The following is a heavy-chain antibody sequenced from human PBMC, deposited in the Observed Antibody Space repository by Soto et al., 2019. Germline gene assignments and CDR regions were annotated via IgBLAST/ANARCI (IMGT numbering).Heavy chain of an antibody. V-gene: IGHV3-33*01. CDR2: IWYDGSNK. J-gene: IGHJ6*02. CDR1: GFTFSSYG. D-gene: IGHD3-16*02. Sequence: GGSLRLSCAASGFTFSSYGMHWVRQAPGKGLEWVAVIWYDGSNKYYADSVKGRFTISRDNSKNTLYLQMNSLRAEDTAVYYCARDSRIMITFGGVIGSGETYGMDVWGQGTTVTVSS. CDR3: ARDSRIMITFGGVIGSGETYGMDV.